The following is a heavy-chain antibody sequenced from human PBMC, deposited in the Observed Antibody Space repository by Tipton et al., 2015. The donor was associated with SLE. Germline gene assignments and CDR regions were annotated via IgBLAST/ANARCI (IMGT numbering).Heavy chain of an antibody. CDR1: GFAFSTYS. CDR3: GTTSSDYGMDV. J-gene: IGHJ6*02. D-gene: IGHD3-22*01. Sequence: SLRLSCAASGFAFSTYSLSWVRRAPGKGLEWVSTIGTSDNTYYADSVRGRFTISRDNSKSTLYLQMNSLRAEDTAVYYCGTTSSDYGMDVWGQGTTVTVSS. V-gene: IGHV3-23*01. CDR2: IGTSDNT.